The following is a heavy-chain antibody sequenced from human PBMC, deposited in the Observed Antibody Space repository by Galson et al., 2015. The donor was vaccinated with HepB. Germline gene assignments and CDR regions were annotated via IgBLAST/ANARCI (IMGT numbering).Heavy chain of an antibody. D-gene: IGHD3-22*01. J-gene: IGHJ4*02. Sequence: SLRLSCAASGFTVSSNYMSWVRQAPGKGLEWVSVIYSGGSTYYADSVKGRFTISRDNSKNTLYLQMNSLRAEDTAVYYCARDHFPLYDSSGYPQPYDYWGQGTLVTVSS. CDR1: GFTVSSNY. CDR2: IYSGGST. V-gene: IGHV3-66*01. CDR3: ARDHFPLYDSSGYPQPYDY.